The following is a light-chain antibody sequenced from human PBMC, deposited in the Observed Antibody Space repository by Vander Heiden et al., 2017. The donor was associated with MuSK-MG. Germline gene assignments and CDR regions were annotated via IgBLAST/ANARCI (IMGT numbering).Light chain of an antibody. Sequence: DIQMTQSPSTLSASVGDRVTISCRASQSIGAWLAWYQQRPGKAPKLLIFDASSLESGVPSRFIGSGSGTDYTLTITRLQPHEFATYYCLQDSNSPWTFGPGTKVEIK. V-gene: IGKV1-5*01. CDR3: LQDSNSPWT. CDR1: QSIGAW. CDR2: DAS. J-gene: IGKJ1*01.